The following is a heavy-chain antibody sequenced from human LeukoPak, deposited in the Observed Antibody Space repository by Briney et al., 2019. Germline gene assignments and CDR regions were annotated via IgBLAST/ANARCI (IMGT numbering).Heavy chain of an antibody. CDR3: ARSIAVAGINWFDP. Sequence: GGSLRLSCAASGFTFSSYSMIWVRQAPGKGLEWVSSISSSSSYIYYADSVKGRFTISRDNAKNSLYLQMNSLRAEDTAVYYCARSIAVAGINWFDPWGQGTLVTVSS. CDR1: GFTFSSYS. CDR2: ISSSSSYI. D-gene: IGHD6-19*01. V-gene: IGHV3-21*01. J-gene: IGHJ5*02.